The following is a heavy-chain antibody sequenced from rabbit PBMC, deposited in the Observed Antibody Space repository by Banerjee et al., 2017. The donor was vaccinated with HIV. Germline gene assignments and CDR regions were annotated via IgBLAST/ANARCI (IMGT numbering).Heavy chain of an antibody. J-gene: IGHJ2*01. D-gene: IGHD1-1*01. V-gene: IGHV1S45*01. CDR1: GFSLSNNYV. CDR3: ARNYVNAFDP. Sequence: QEQLEESGGDLVKPEGSLALTCTASGFSLSNNYVMCWVRQAPGKGLEWIACIDTNDGDTDYANWPKGRFTISKTSSTTVTLQMTSLTAADTATYFCARNYVNAFDPWGPGTLVTVS. CDR2: IDTNDGDT.